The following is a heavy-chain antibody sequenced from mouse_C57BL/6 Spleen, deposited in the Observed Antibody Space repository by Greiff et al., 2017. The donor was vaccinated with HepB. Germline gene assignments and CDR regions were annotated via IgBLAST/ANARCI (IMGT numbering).Heavy chain of an antibody. J-gene: IGHJ3*01. CDR1: GYTFTSYW. V-gene: IGHV1-7*01. Sequence: QVQLKESGAELAKPGASVKLSCKASGYTFTSYWMHWVKQRPGQGLEWIGYINPSSGYTKYNQKFKDKATLTADKSSSTAYMQLSSLTYEDSAVYYCASIYDGYLAWFAYWGQGTLVTVSA. D-gene: IGHD2-3*01. CDR2: INPSSGYT. CDR3: ASIYDGYLAWFAY.